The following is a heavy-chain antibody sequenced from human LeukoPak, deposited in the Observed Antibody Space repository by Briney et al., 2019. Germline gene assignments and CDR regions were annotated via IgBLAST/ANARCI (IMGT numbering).Heavy chain of an antibody. CDR2: IYYSGST. Sequence: SETLSLTCAVYGGSFSGYYWSWIRQPPGKGLEWIGSIYYSGSTYYNPSLKSRVTISVDTSKNQFSLKLSSVTAADTAVYYCARVGYSSSWRWFDPWGQGTLVTVSS. CDR1: GGSFSGYY. CDR3: ARVGYSSSWRWFDP. V-gene: IGHV4-34*01. J-gene: IGHJ5*02. D-gene: IGHD6-13*01.